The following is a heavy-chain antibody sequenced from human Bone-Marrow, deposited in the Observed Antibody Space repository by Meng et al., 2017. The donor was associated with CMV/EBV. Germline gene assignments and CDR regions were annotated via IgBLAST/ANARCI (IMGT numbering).Heavy chain of an antibody. CDR2: INGRGNNT. Sequence: GESLKISCAASGFTFSSYGMHWVRQAPGKGLERVSAINGRGNNTYYADSVKGRFTISRDNSKNTLFLQMNSLRAEDTAVYYCAKRGSYYYDSSGYYIPSPFDHWGQGTLVTVSS. J-gene: IGHJ4*02. V-gene: IGHV3-NL1*01. D-gene: IGHD3-22*01. CDR3: AKRGSYYYDSSGYYIPSPFDH. CDR1: GFTFSSYG.